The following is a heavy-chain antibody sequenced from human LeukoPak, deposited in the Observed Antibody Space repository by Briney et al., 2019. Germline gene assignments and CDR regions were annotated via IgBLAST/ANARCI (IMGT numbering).Heavy chain of an antibody. J-gene: IGHJ5*02. CDR2: INPNSGGT. CDR3: ARVYYYGSGSYWGHNWFDP. D-gene: IGHD3-10*01. CDR1: GYTSTGYY. Sequence: ASVKVSCKASGYTSTGYYMHWVRQAPGQGLEWMGRINPNSGGTNYAQKFQGRVTMTSDTSISTAYMELSRLRSDDTAVYYCARVYYYGSGSYWGHNWFDPWGQGTLVTVSS. V-gene: IGHV1-2*06.